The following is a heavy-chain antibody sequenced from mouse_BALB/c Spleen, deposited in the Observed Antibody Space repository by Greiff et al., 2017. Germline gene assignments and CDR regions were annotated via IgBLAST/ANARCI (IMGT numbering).Heavy chain of an antibody. V-gene: IGHV3-8*02. CDR3: ARYSYYGSSWYFDV. CDR1: GDSITSGY. Sequence: EVQRVESGPSLVKPSQTLSLTCSVTGDSITSGYWNWIRKFPGNKLEYMGYISYSGSTYYNPSLKSRISITRDTSKNQYYLQLNSVTTEDTATYYCARYSYYGSSWYFDVWGAGTTVTVSS. J-gene: IGHJ1*01. CDR2: ISYSGST. D-gene: IGHD1-1*01.